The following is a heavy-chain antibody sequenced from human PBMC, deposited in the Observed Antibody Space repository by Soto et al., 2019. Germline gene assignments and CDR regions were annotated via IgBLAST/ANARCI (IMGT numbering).Heavy chain of an antibody. V-gene: IGHV1-2*02. J-gene: IGHJ6*02. CDR2: INPNSGGT. CDR3: ARVRGVIITYYYGMDV. D-gene: IGHD3-10*01. Sequence: VSCKASGYTFTGYYMHWVRQAPGQGLEWMGWINPNSGGTNYAQKFQGRVTMTRDTSISTAYMELSRLRSDDTAVYYCARVRGVIITYYYGMDVWGQGTTVTVSS. CDR1: GYTFTGYY.